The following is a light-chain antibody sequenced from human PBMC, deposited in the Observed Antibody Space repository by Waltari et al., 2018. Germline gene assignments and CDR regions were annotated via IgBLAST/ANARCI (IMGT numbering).Light chain of an antibody. CDR1: TCDVGSYHY. Sequence: QSALTQPASVSGSPGQTITIPRPGTTCDVGSYHYVSWYQRHPGKAPKLIIYDVYIRPSGVSSRFSGSKSGNTASLTISGLQAEDEGDYYCSSYTDDTTLDVIFGGGTKLTVL. V-gene: IGLV2-14*03. J-gene: IGLJ2*01. CDR2: DVY. CDR3: SSYTDDTTLDVI.